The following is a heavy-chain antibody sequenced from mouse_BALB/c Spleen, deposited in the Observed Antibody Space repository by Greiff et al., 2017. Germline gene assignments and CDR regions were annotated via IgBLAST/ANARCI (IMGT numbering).Heavy chain of an antibody. CDR2: ISSGGSYT. Sequence: DVMLVESGGGLVKPGGSLKLSCAASGFTFSSYAMSWVRQTPEKRLEWVATISSGGSYTYYPDSVKGRFTISRDNAKNTLYLQMSSLRSEDTAMYYCARRYGNYENAMDYWGQGTSVTVSS. D-gene: IGHD2-1*01. CDR3: ARRYGNYENAMDY. J-gene: IGHJ4*01. V-gene: IGHV5-9-1*01. CDR1: GFTFSSYA.